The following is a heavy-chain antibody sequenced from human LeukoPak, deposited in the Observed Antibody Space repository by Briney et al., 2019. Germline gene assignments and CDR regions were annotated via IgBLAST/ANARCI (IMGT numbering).Heavy chain of an antibody. CDR1: GGSISIYY. V-gene: IGHV4-59*01. D-gene: IGHD2/OR15-2a*01. J-gene: IGHJ5*02. CDR3: ARGNTVWRP. Sequence: SETLSLTCTVSGGSISIYYWSWIRQPPGKGLEWIGYIHYSGSTDYNPSLKSRVTISVDTSKNQFSLKLSSVTAADTAVYYCARGNTVWRPWGQGTLVTVSS. CDR2: IHYSGST.